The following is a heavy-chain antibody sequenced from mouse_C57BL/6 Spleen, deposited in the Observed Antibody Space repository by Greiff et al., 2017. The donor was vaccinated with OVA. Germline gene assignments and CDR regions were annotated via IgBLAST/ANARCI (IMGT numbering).Heavy chain of an antibody. Sequence: EVQLQQSGPVLVKPGASVKMSCKASGYTFTDYYMNWVKQSHGKSLEWIGVINPYNGGTSYNQKFKGKATLTVDKSSSTAYMELNSLTSEDSAVYYCARCTLYYYAMDYWGQGTSVTVSS. D-gene: IGHD2-3*01. V-gene: IGHV1-19*01. CDR3: ARCTLYYYAMDY. CDR2: INPYNGGT. J-gene: IGHJ4*01. CDR1: GYTFTDYY.